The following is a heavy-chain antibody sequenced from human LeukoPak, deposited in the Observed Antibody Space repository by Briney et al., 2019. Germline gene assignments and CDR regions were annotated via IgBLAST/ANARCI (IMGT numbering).Heavy chain of an antibody. CDR2: INPSGGST. V-gene: IGHV1-46*01. Sequence: ASVKVSCKASGYTFTSYYMHWVRQAPGQGLEWMGIINPSGGSTSYAQKFQGRVTMTRDTSTSTVYMELSSLRSDDTAVYYCARGGIYSSSWYGFTDAFDIWGQGTMVTVSS. CDR3: ARGGIYSSSWYGFTDAFDI. D-gene: IGHD6-13*01. CDR1: GYTFTSYY. J-gene: IGHJ3*02.